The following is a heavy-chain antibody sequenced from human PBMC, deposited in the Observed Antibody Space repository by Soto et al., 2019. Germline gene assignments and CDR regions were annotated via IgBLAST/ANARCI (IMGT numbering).Heavy chain of an antibody. D-gene: IGHD3-10*01. V-gene: IGHV4-31*03. Sequence: QVQLQESGPGLVKPSQTLSLTCTVSGGSISSHDYYWSWLRQYPGKGLEWIGYIYYTGNTYLNPSLKSRLDISVDESKNQFSLRRSSVTAASSTLYLWTRDVRHYGGRGTYFEGIDTRGHGTLVPVSS. J-gene: IGHJ5*01. CDR2: IYYTGNT. CDR3: TRDVRHYGGRGTYFEGIDT. CDR1: GGSISSHDYY.